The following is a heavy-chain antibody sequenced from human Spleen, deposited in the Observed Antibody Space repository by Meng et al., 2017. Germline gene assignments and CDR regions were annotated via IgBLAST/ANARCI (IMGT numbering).Heavy chain of an antibody. Sequence: QVQLVQSGAEGKKPWASVKVSCKAFGYTFTSSAIHWVRQAPGQSLEWMGWITPDSGNTKYSQKFQDRVTITRDTSASTAYMELSTLRSEDTAVYYCARDFTSGSSGDPWGQGTLVTVSS. J-gene: IGHJ5*02. D-gene: IGHD6-19*01. CDR2: ITPDSGNT. CDR1: GYTFTSSA. CDR3: ARDFTSGSSGDP. V-gene: IGHV1-3*01.